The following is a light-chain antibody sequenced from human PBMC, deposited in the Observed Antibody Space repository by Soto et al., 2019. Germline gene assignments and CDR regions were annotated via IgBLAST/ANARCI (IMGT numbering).Light chain of an antibody. V-gene: IGKV3-11*01. CDR3: QQRSNWPLT. J-gene: IGKJ4*01. CDR2: DAS. Sequence: EIVLTQSPATLSLSPGERATLSCRASQSVSSYLAWYRQKPGQAPRLLIYDASNRATGIPPRFSGSGSGTDFTLNISSLEPEDFAVYYCQQRSNWPLTFGGGTNVEIK. CDR1: QSVSSY.